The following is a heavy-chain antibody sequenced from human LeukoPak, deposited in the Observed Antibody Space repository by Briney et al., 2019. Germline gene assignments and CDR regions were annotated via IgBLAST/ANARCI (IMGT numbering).Heavy chain of an antibody. CDR2: IWYDGSNK. Sequence: TGGSLRLSCAASGFTFSSYGMHWVRQAPGKGLEWVAVIWYDGSNKYYADSVKGRFTISRDNSKNTLYLQMNSLRAEDTAVYYCARPLTVTTVLPSFWGQGTLVTVSS. V-gene: IGHV3-33*01. CDR1: GFTFSSYG. D-gene: IGHD4-17*01. J-gene: IGHJ4*02. CDR3: ARPLTVTTVLPSF.